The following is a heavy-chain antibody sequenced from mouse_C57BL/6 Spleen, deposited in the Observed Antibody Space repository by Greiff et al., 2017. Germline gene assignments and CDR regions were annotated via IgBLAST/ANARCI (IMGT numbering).Heavy chain of an antibody. D-gene: IGHD1-1*01. CDR3: ARSYYGSRAGFAY. Sequence: EVQLQQSGPELVKPGASVKISCKASGYTFTDYYMNWVKQSHGKSLEWIGDINPNNGGTSYNQKFKGKATLTVDKSSSTAYMELRSLISEDSAVYYCARSYYGSRAGFAYWCQGTLVTVSA. V-gene: IGHV1-26*01. CDR1: GYTFTDYY. J-gene: IGHJ3*01. CDR2: INPNNGGT.